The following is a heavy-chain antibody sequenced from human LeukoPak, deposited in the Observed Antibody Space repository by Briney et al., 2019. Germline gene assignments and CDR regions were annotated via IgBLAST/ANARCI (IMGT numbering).Heavy chain of an antibody. J-gene: IGHJ4*02. CDR3: ARDSSRSAGAGDYALDY. CDR2: IYYSGST. V-gene: IGHV4-59*01. CDR1: GGSISSYY. Sequence: SETLSLTCTVSGGSISSYYWSWIRQPPGKGLEWIGYIYYSGSTNYNPSLKSRVTISVDTSKNQFSLKLSSVTAADTAVYYCARDSSRSAGAGDYALDYWGQGTLVTVSS. D-gene: IGHD4-17*01.